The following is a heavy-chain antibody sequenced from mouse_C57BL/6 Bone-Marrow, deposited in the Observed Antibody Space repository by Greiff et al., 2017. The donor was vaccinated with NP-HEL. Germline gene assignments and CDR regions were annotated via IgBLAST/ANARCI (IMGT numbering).Heavy chain of an antibody. J-gene: IGHJ3*01. CDR1: GYSFTGYY. Sequence: VQLQQSGPELVKPGASVKISCKAFGYSFTGYYMNWVKQSPEKSLEWIGEINPSTGGTTYNQKFKAKATLTVDKSSSTAYMQLKSLTSEDSAVYYCARSRAYYYGSSPWFAYWGQGTLVTVSA. V-gene: IGHV1-42*01. CDR3: ARSRAYYYGSSPWFAY. CDR2: INPSTGGT. D-gene: IGHD1-1*01.